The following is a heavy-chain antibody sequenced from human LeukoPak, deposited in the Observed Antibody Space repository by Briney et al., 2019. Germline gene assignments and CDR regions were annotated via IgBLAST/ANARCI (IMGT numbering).Heavy chain of an antibody. CDR2: INHSGST. J-gene: IGHJ4*02. Sequence: PSETLSLTCAVYGGSFSGYYWSWIRQPPGKGLEWIGEINHSGSTNYNPSLKSRVTISVDTSKNQFSLKLSSVTAADTAVYYCARGRPGYDFWSGYYKSGYFDYWGQGTLVTVSS. D-gene: IGHD3-3*01. CDR1: GGSFSGYY. CDR3: ARGRPGYDFWSGYYKSGYFDY. V-gene: IGHV4-34*01.